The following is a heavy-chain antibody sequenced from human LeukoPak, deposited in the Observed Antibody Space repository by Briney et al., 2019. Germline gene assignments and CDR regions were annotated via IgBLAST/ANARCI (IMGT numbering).Heavy chain of an antibody. CDR1: GGTFSSYA. CDR3: AGGDTAMDPPRYYYYYYYRAV. V-gene: IGHV1-69*05. Sequence: SVKVSCKASGGTFSSYAISWVRQAPGQGLEWMGGIIPIFGTANYAQKFQGRVTITTDESTSTAYMELSSLRSEDTAVYYCAGGDTAMDPPRYYYYYYYRAVWGKETTLSVSS. J-gene: IGHJ6*03. D-gene: IGHD5-18*01. CDR2: IIPIFGTA.